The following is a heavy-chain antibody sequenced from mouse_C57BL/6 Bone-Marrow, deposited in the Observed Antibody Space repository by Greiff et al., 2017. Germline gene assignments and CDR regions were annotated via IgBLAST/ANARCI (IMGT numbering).Heavy chain of an antibody. CDR3: TRDLYYDYDRRFAY. D-gene: IGHD2-4*01. J-gene: IGHJ3*01. CDR1: GFTFSSYA. V-gene: IGHV5-9-1*02. CDR2: ISSGGDYI. Sequence: EVKLMESGEGLVKPGGSLKLSCAASGFTFSSYAMSWVRRTPEKRLEWVAYISSGGDYIYYADTVKGRFTISRDNARNTLYLQMSSLKSEDTAMYYCTRDLYYDYDRRFAYWCQGTLVTVAA.